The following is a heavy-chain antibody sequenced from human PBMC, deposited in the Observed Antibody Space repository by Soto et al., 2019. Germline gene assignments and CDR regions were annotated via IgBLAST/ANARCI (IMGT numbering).Heavy chain of an antibody. CDR2: ISGSGGST. CDR1: GFTFSSYA. D-gene: IGHD3-16*02. Sequence: GGSLRLSCAASGFTFSSYAMSWVRQAPGKGLEWVSAISGSGGSTYYADSVKGRFTISRDNSKNTLYLQMNSLRAEDTVVCYCASGGYRFYFDYWGQGTLVTVSS. J-gene: IGHJ4*02. V-gene: IGHV3-23*01. CDR3: ASGGYRFYFDY.